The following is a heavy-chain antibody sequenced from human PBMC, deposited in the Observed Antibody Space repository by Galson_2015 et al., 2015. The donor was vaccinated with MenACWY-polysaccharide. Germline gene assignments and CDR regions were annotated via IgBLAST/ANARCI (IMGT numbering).Heavy chain of an antibody. J-gene: IGHJ4*02. Sequence: SLRLSCATSGFTFSGAWMSWVRQAPGKGLEWLGRVRSKTDGRTTDYAAPDKGSFTISRDDSKSALYVQMNSLKTKDTAVYYCTTDASENGVCCFDYWGQGTLVTVSS. D-gene: IGHD2-8*01. CDR3: TTDASENGVCCFDY. CDR1: GFTFSGAW. CDR2: VRSKTDGRTT. V-gene: IGHV3-15*01.